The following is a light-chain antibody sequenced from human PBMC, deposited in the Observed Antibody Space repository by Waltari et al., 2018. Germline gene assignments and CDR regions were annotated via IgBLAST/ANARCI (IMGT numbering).Light chain of an antibody. J-gene: IGKJ1*01. V-gene: IGKV3-20*01. CDR2: DAS. CDR1: QSVSNSY. Sequence: EIVLTQSPGTLSLSPGDRATLSCRASQSVSNSYLAWYQQKPGQAPRLLIYDASSRATGIPDRFSGSGSGTDFTLTISRLEPEDFAVYYCQQYVRSPPFGQGTKVEIK. CDR3: QQYVRSPP.